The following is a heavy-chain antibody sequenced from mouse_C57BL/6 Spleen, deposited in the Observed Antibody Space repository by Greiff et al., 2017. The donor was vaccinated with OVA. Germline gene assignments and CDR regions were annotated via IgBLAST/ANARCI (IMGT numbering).Heavy chain of an antibody. V-gene: IGHV1-80*01. CDR1: GYAFSSYW. D-gene: IGHD1-1*01. J-gene: IGHJ1*03. Sequence: LVESGAELVKPGASVKISCKASGYAFSSYWMNWVKQRPGKGLEWIGQVYPGDGDTNYNGKFKGKATLTADKSSSTAYMQLSSLTSEDSAVYFCARSLYYYGSSYWYFDVWGTGTTVTVSS. CDR3: ARSLYYYGSSYWYFDV. CDR2: VYPGDGDT.